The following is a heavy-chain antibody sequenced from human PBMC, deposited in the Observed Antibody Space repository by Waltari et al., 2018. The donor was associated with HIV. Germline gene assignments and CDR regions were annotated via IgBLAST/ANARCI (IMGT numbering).Heavy chain of an antibody. V-gene: IGHV6-1*01. Sequence: KQSGPGLVEASYSIFLSCLISGDSLSSDTAAWNWVRQSPAGGLQWLGRTYHRSEWHYDYSVSLKGRMVINLETDKNQFSLHLSSVTPGDTATYYGVRDSYGFDTWGEGTLVNVPP. CDR1: GDSLSSDTAA. J-gene: IGHJ5*02. CDR2: TYHRSEWHY. D-gene: IGHD5-18*01. CDR3: VRDSYGFDT.